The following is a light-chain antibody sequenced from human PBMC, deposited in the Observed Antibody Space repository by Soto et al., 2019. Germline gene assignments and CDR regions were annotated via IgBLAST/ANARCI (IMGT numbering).Light chain of an antibody. CDR1: QSVNSN. J-gene: IGKJ4*01. CDR3: QQYNNWPLT. CDR2: GAS. V-gene: IGKV3-15*01. Sequence: RVMTQSPATLSVYPGERATLSCRASQSVNSNLAWYQQKPGQAPRLLIYGASTRATGIPARFSGSGSGTEFTLTISSLQSEEFAFYYCQQYNNWPLTFGGGTKVEIE.